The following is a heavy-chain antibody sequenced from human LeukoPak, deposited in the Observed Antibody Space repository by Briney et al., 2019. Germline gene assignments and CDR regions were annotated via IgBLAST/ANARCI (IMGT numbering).Heavy chain of an antibody. CDR2: MYYSGST. CDR1: GGSINSSNYY. CDR3: ARDHPEYPLWFDP. D-gene: IGHD1-14*01. Sequence: SETLSLTCTVSGGSINSSNYYWAWIRQPPGKGLEWIGSMYYSGSTYYNPSLKSRVTISVDTSKNQFSLNLSSVTAADTAVYYCARDHPEYPLWFDPWGQGTLVTVSS. V-gene: IGHV4-39*07. J-gene: IGHJ5*02.